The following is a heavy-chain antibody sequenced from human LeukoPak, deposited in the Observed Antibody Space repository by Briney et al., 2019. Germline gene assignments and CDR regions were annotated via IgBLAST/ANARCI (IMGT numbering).Heavy chain of an antibody. J-gene: IGHJ4*02. CDR1: GFAFSSYA. CDR3: ASATYYYDSSGYRRRYYFDY. D-gene: IGHD3-22*01. V-gene: IGHV3-23*01. Sequence: PGGSLRLSCAASGFAFSSYAMSWVRQAPGKGLEWVAAISGSGGSTYYADSVKGRFTISRDNSKNTLYLQMNSLRAEDTAVYYCASATYYYDSSGYRRRYYFDYWGQGTLVTVSS. CDR2: ISGSGGST.